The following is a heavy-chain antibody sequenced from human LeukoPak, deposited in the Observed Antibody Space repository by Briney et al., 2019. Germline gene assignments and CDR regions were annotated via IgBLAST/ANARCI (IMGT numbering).Heavy chain of an antibody. CDR2: ISASGSS. D-gene: IGHD6-19*01. CDR3: AKNRAPGIAVAGDY. CDR1: GFTFSTYA. Sequence: GGSLRLSCAASGFTFSTYAMSWVRQAPGKGLKWVSAISASGSSYYADSVKGRFTVSRDNSKNTLWLQMNSLRAEDTAVYYCAKNRAPGIAVAGDYWGQGTLVTVSS. J-gene: IGHJ4*02. V-gene: IGHV3-23*01.